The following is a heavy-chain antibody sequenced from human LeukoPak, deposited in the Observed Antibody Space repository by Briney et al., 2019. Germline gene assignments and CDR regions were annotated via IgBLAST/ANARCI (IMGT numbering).Heavy chain of an antibody. Sequence: ASVKVSCKASGYTFTSYYMHWVRQAPGQGLEWMGIINRSGGSTSYAQKFQGRVTMTRDTSTSTVYMELSSLRSEDTAVYYCARPGATTVTTVNWYFDLWGRGTLVTVSS. V-gene: IGHV1-46*01. CDR3: ARPGATTVTTVNWYFDL. D-gene: IGHD4-17*01. CDR2: INRSGGST. J-gene: IGHJ2*01. CDR1: GYTFTSYY.